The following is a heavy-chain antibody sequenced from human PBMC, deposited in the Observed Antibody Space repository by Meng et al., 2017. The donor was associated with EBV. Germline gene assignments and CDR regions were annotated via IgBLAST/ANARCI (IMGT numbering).Heavy chain of an antibody. CDR1: GYTFTSYE. CDR3: ARGPYYYDSSGYYYGEFDP. V-gene: IGHV1-8*01. Sequence: GSEVKKPWASVKVSCKASGYTFTSYEINWVRQATGQGLEWMGWMNPNSGNTGYAQKFQGRVTMTRNTSISTAYMELSSLRSEDTAVYYCARGPYYYDSSGYYYGEFDPWGQGTLVTVSS. D-gene: IGHD3-22*01. J-gene: IGHJ5*02. CDR2: MNPNSGNT.